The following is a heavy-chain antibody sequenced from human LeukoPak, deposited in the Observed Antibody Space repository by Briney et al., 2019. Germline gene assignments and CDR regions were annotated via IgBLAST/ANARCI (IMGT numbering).Heavy chain of an antibody. D-gene: IGHD1-26*01. CDR2: ISYDGSNK. CDR3: ASSLVGATTRAQH. V-gene: IGHV3-30-3*01. CDR1: GFIVSSSY. J-gene: IGHJ1*01. Sequence: GGSLRLSCAASGFIVSSSYMNWVRQAPGKGLEWVAVISYDGSNKYYADSVKGRFTISRDNSKNTLYLQMNSLRAEDTAVYYCASSLVGATTRAQHWGQGTLVTVSS.